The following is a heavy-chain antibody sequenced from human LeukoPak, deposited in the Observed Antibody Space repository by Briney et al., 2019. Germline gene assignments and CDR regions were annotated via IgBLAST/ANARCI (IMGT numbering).Heavy chain of an antibody. V-gene: IGHV4-31*03. CDR1: GGSISSGGYY. CDR2: IYYSGST. Sequence: SETLSLTCTVSGGSISSGGYYWSWIRQHPGKGLEWIGYIYYSGSTYYNPSLKSRVTISVDTSKNQFSLKLSSVTAADTAVYYCARATDYYDSSGYPYFDYWGQGTLVTVSS. CDR3: ARATDYYDSSGYPYFDY. D-gene: IGHD3-22*01. J-gene: IGHJ4*02.